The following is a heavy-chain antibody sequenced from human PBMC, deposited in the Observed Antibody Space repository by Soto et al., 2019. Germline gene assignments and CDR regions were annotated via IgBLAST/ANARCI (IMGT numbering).Heavy chain of an antibody. CDR1: GGTFSSYA. V-gene: IGHV1-69*13. Sequence: GASVKVSCKASGGTFSSYAISWVRQAPGQGLEWMGGIIPIFGTANYAQKFQGRVTITADESTSTAYMELSSLRSEDTAVYYCARDLKVRGVMPHTPVDWGQGTLVTAPQ. CDR3: ARDLKVRGVMPHTPVD. J-gene: IGHJ4*02. D-gene: IGHD3-10*01. CDR2: IIPIFGTA.